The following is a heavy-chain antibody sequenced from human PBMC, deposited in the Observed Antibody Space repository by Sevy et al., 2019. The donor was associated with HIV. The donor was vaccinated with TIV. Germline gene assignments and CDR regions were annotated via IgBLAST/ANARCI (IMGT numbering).Heavy chain of an antibody. CDR3: ARSLRIAAAGRGSWFDP. CDR1: GGTFSSYA. V-gene: IGHV1-69*13. D-gene: IGHD6-13*01. J-gene: IGHJ5*02. CDR2: IIPIVGTA. Sequence: ASVKVSCKASGGTFSSYAISWVRQAPGQGLEWMGGIIPIVGTANYAQKFQGRVTITADESTSTAYMELSSLRSEDTAVYYCARSLRIAAAGRGSWFDPWGQGTLVTVSS.